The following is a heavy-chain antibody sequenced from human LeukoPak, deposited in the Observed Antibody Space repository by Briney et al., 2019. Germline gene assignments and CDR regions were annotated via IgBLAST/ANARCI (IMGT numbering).Heavy chain of an antibody. CDR2: INHSGST. CDR3: ARRPRGGYSYGYNY. CDR1: GGSFSGYY. J-gene: IGHJ4*02. V-gene: IGHV4-34*01. D-gene: IGHD5-18*01. Sequence: SETLSLTCAVYGGSFSGYYWSWIRQPPGKGLEWIGEINHSGSTNYNPSLKSRVTISVDTSKNQFPLKLSSVTAADTAVYYCARRPRGGYSYGYNYWGQGTLVTVSS.